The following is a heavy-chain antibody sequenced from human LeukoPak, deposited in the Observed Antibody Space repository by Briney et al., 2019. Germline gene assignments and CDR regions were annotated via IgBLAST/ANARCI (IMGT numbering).Heavy chain of an antibody. J-gene: IGHJ3*02. V-gene: IGHV4-31*03. D-gene: IGHD3-22*01. CDR1: GGSISSGGYY. CDR2: IYYSGST. CDR3: ARFVSSGYSHDAFDI. Sequence: SQTLSLTCTVSGGSISSGGYYWSWIRQHPGKDLEWIGYIYYSGSTYYNPSLKSRVTISVDTSKNQFSLKLSSVTAADTAVYYCARFVSSGYSHDAFDIWGQGTMVTVSS.